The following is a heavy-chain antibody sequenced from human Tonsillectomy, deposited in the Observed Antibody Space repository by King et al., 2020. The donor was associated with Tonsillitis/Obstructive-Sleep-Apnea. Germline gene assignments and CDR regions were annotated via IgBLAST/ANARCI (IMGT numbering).Heavy chain of an antibody. CDR2: INTSGGGT. Sequence: QLVQSGAEVKKPGASVKVSCKAAGYTFTNYYMHWVRQASGQGLEWMGIINTSGGGTSYAQKVKARVIMTRDTSTSKCYMELISLRSEDTAVYYCARDPRRSGVLLPYYDSRGYAFDYWGQGTLVTVSS. CDR1: GYTFTNYY. D-gene: IGHD3-22*01. CDR3: ARDPRRSGVLLPYYDSRGYAFDY. V-gene: IGHV1-46*01. J-gene: IGHJ4*02.